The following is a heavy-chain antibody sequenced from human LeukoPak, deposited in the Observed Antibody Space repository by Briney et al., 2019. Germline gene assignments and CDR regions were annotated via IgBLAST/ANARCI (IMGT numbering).Heavy chain of an antibody. CDR3: AKNLRCIDY. J-gene: IGHJ4*02. CDR1: GFTFSSLA. CDR2: ISSCGGST. V-gene: IGHV3-23*01. Sequence: HPGGSQTLSCTPCGFTFSSLAMRWVRRAPGKGMEWVTGISSCGGSTYYADSVKGRFTISRDNSKHTLYLQENSLRAEETAVYYCAKNLRCIDYWGQGTLVTVSS.